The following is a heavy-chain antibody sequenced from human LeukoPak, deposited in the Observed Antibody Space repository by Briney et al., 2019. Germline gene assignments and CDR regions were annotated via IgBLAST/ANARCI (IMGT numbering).Heavy chain of an antibody. CDR3: ARERRYSSDLYFDY. CDR1: GGTFSSYA. CDR2: IIPILGIA. Sequence: SVEVSCKASGGTFSSYAISWVRQAPGQGLEWMGRIIPILGIANYAQKFQGRVTIAADKSTSTAYMELSSLRSEDTAVYYCARERRYSSDLYFDYWGQGTLVTVSS. D-gene: IGHD6-19*01. V-gene: IGHV1-69*04. J-gene: IGHJ4*02.